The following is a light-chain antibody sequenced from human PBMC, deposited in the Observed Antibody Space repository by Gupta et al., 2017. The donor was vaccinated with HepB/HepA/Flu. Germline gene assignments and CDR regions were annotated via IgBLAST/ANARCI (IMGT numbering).Light chain of an antibody. Sequence: DIQMTQSPSTLPASLRDRVTITCRASQSISSRLDWYQQNPGKAPKLLIYNVSSSESGVPSRFSGSGSVTDFTLTIISITPDDFATYYCQQYTSYLLTFGRGTKVEI. V-gene: IGKV1-5*03. CDR3: QQYTSYLLT. CDR2: NVS. J-gene: IGKJ4*01. CDR1: QSISSR.